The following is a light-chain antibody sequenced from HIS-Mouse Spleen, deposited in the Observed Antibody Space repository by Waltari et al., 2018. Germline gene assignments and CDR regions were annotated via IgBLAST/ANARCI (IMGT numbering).Light chain of an antibody. CDR2: KAS. CDR3: QQYNSYSCT. Sequence: DIQMIQSPSTLSASVGDRVTITCRASQSISSWLAWYQQKPGKAPKLLIYKASSLESGVPSRFSGSGSGTEFTLTISSLQPDDFATYYCQQYNSYSCTFGQGPSWRSN. V-gene: IGKV1-5*03. J-gene: IGKJ2*01. CDR1: QSISSW.